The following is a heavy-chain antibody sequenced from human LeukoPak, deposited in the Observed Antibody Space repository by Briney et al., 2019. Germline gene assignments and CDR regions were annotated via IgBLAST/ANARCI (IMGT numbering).Heavy chain of an antibody. CDR3: ARGIVVVANFDY. J-gene: IGHJ4*02. D-gene: IGHD3-22*01. CDR2: IYYSGST. Sequence: SETLSLICTVSGGSISSGGYYWRWIRQHPGKGLEWIGYIYYSGSTYYNPSLKSRVTISVDTSKNQFSLKLSSVTAADTAVYYCARGIVVVANFDYWGQGTLVTVSS. CDR1: GGSISSGGYY. V-gene: IGHV4-31*03.